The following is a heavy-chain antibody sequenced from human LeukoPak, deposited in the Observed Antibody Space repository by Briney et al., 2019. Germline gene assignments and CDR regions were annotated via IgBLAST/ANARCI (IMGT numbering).Heavy chain of an antibody. J-gene: IGHJ5*01. CDR1: GFIVSDNY. V-gene: IGHV3-66*01. D-gene: IGHD5-12*01. CDR3: AKGGYSGHEFDF. CDR2: IYGGNST. Sequence: PGGSLRLSCAASGFIVSDNYMSWVRQAPGKGLEWLAVIYGGNSTYYAASVKGRFTISRDTSKNTLYLQMNSLTVEDTAVYYCAKGGYSGHEFDFWGQGALVTVSS.